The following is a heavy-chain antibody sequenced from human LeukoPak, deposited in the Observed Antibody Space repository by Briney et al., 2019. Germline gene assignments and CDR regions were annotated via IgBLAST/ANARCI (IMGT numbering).Heavy chain of an antibody. CDR1: GFTFSSHS. Sequence: GGSLRLSCGASGFTFSSHSMSWVRQAPGKGLEWVSFISSSRSYIYYLDSVKGRFTISRDNAKSSLYLQMNSLRAEDTAVYYCARDRLLFRDYYGRRLGPRDHGHRLL. V-gene: IGHV3-21*01. D-gene: IGHD2-21*01. J-gene: IGHJ6*02. CDR3: ARDRLLFRDYYGRR. CDR2: ISSSRSYI.